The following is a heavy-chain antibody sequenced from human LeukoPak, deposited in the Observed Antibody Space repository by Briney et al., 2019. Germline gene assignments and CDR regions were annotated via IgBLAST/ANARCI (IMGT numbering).Heavy chain of an antibody. J-gene: IGHJ4*02. CDR1: GFTFSSYW. D-gene: IGHD2-15*01. V-gene: IGHV3-74*01. Sequence: GGSLRLSCAASGFTFSSYWMHWVRQAPGKGLVWVSHINNDGSSTNYADSVKGRFTISRDNAMNTLYLQMNSLRTEDTAVYYCACYGIAPPHWGQGALVTVSS. CDR2: INNDGSST. CDR3: ACYGIAPPH.